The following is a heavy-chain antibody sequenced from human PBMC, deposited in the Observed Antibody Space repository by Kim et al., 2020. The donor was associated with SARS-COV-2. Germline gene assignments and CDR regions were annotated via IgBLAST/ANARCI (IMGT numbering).Heavy chain of an antibody. Sequence: QKFQGRVTITADKSTSTAYMELSSLRSEDTAVYYCARGYYDSSGYYYLTYWGQGTLVTVSS. J-gene: IGHJ4*02. D-gene: IGHD3-22*01. V-gene: IGHV1-69*04. CDR3: ARGYYDSSGYYYLTY.